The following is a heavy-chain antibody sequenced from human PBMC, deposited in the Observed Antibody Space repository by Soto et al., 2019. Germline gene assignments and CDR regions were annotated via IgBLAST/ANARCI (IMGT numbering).Heavy chain of an antibody. J-gene: IGHJ4*02. D-gene: IGHD3-22*01. CDR3: ARDLSYYDSSGLDY. Sequence: QVQLVQSGAEVKKPGSSVKVSCKASGGTFSSYTISWVRQAPGQGLEWMGRIIPILGIANYAQKFQGRVTITADKSTSTAYMELSSLRSEDTAVYYCARDLSYYDSSGLDYWGQGTLVTVSS. CDR2: IIPILGIA. CDR1: GGTFSSYT. V-gene: IGHV1-69*08.